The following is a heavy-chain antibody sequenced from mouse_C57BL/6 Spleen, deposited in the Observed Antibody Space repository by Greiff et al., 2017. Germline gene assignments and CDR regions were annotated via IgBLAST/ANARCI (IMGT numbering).Heavy chain of an antibody. CDR1: GYTFTDYE. CDR2: IDPETGGT. V-gene: IGHV1-15*01. Sequence: VQLQESGAELVRPGASVTLSCKASGYTFTDYEMHWVKQTPVHGLEWIGAIDPETGGTAYTQKFQGKAILTADKSSSTAYMELRSLTSEDSAVXYCTRRGTGTDYFDYWGRGTTLTVSS. D-gene: IGHD4-1*01. J-gene: IGHJ2*01. CDR3: TRRGTGTDYFDY.